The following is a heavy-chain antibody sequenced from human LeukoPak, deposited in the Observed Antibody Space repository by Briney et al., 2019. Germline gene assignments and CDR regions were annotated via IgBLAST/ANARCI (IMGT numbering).Heavy chain of an antibody. CDR1: GYSISSGYY. V-gene: IGHV4-38-2*02. CDR3: ARVPQYSYGQPYYFDY. Sequence: SETLSLTCTVSGYSISSGYYWGWIRQPPGKGLEWIGSIYHSGSTYYNPSLKSRVTISIDTSKNQFSLKLSSVTAADTAVYYCARVPQYSYGQPYYFDYWGQGTLVTVSS. CDR2: IYHSGST. D-gene: IGHD5-18*01. J-gene: IGHJ4*02.